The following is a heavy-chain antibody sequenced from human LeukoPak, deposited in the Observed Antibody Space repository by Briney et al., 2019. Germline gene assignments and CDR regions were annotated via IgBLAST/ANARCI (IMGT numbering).Heavy chain of an antibody. CDR1: GFTFSDYY. J-gene: IGHJ5*02. V-gene: IGHV3-11*01. Sequence: GGSLRLSCAASGFTFSDYYMSWIRQAPGKGLEWVSYISSSGSTIYYADSVKGRFTISRDNAKNSLYLLMNSLRAKDTAVYYCASASARPGWFDPWGQGTRVTVSS. CDR2: ISSSGSTI. CDR3: ASASARPGWFDP. D-gene: IGHD6-6*01.